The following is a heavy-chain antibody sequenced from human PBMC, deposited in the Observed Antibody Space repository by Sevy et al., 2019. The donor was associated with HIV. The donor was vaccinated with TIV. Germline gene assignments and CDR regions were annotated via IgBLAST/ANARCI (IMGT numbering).Heavy chain of an antibody. CDR3: ARDIRYSSGWYGGSDWFDP. Sequence: GSLRLSCTVSGGSISSYYWSWIRQPPGKGLEWIGYIYYSGSTNYNPSLKSRVTISVDTSKNQFSLKLSSVTAADTAVYYCARDIRYSSGWYGGSDWFDPWGQGTLVTVS. D-gene: IGHD6-19*01. V-gene: IGHV4-59*13. CDR1: GGSISSYY. J-gene: IGHJ5*02. CDR2: IYYSGST.